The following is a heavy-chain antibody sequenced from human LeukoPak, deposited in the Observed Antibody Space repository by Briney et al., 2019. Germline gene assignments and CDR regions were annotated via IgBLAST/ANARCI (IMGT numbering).Heavy chain of an antibody. V-gene: IGHV4-59*08. CDR3: ARQRSRDGSKAYYFDY. CDR2: IYYSGST. Sequence: SETLSLTCTVSGGSISSYYWSWIRQPPGKGLEWIGYIYYSGSTNYNPSLKSRVTISVDTSKNQFSLKVSSVTAADTAVYYCARQRSRDGSKAYYFDYWAQGTLVTVSS. D-gene: IGHD5-24*01. CDR1: GGSISSYY. J-gene: IGHJ4*02.